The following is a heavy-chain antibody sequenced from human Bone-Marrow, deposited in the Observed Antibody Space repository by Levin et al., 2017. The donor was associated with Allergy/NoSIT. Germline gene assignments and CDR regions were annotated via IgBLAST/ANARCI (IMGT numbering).Heavy chain of an antibody. CDR2: FDPEEGET. J-gene: IGHJ6*02. Sequence: ASVKVSCKVSGYSLTKLSMHWVRQTPGKGLEWIGGFDPEEGETIYAQKFQGRVTMTEDTSRDTSYMELSSLRGDDTAVYYCTTAGGATIRYYYFYGMDIWGQGTTVTVSS. D-gene: IGHD3-16*01. CDR1: GYSLTKLS. V-gene: IGHV1-24*01. CDR3: TTAGGATIRYYYFYGMDI.